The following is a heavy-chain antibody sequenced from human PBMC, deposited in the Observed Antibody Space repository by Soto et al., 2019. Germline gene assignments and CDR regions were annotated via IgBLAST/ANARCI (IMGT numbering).Heavy chain of an antibody. CDR1: GLTFSTFW. D-gene: IGHD6-13*01. CDR2: INSDGSTT. J-gene: IGHJ4*02. CDR3: ARIPPGWGGGQLVLDY. V-gene: IGHV3-74*01. Sequence: EVQLVESGGGLVQPGGSLRLSCAASGLTFSTFWMHWVRQAPGKGLVWVSRINSDGSTTTYADSVKGRFTISRDNAKNTLDLEMNSLRVEDMAVYYCARIPPGWGGGQLVLDYWGQGTLVTVSS.